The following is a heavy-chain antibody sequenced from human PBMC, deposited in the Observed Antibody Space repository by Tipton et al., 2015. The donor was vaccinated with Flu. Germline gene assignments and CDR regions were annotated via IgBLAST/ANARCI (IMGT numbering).Heavy chain of an antibody. V-gene: IGHV4-4*07. D-gene: IGHD5-18*01. CDR2: IYTSGST. J-gene: IGHJ5*02. CDR3: AREEYSYGSNWFAP. CDR1: GGSISSYY. Sequence: TLSLTCTVSGGSISSYYWSWIRQPAGKGLEWIGRIYTSGSTNYNPSLKSRVTMSVDTSKNQFSLKLSSVTAADTAVYYCAREEYSYGSNWFAPWGQGTLVTVSS.